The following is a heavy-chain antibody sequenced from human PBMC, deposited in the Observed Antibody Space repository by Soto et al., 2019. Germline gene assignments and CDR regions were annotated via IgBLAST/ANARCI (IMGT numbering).Heavy chain of an antibody. CDR2: ISYDGSNK. J-gene: IGHJ6*02. CDR1: GFTFSSYA. V-gene: IGHV3-30-3*01. D-gene: IGHD6-19*01. CDR3: ARGESIAVAATPYYYYYGMDV. Sequence: PGGSLRLSCAASGFTFSSYAMHWVRQAPGKGLEWVAVISYDGSNKYYADTVKGRFTNSRDNSKNTLFLQMNSLRAEDTAVYYCARGESIAVAATPYYYYYGMDVWGQGTTVTVSS.